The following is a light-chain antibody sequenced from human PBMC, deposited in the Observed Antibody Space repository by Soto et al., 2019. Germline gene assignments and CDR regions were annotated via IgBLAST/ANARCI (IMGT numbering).Light chain of an antibody. Sequence: DIQMTQSPSSLSASVGDRVTITCQASQNVSHYLNWYQQKPGKAPKLLIYDASNFETGVPSRFSGCGSGTDFTFAISSLQHEDIATYYCRQYDNIHRTFGQGTKLDIK. CDR2: DAS. CDR3: RQYDNIHRT. CDR1: QNVSHY. J-gene: IGKJ1*01. V-gene: IGKV1-33*01.